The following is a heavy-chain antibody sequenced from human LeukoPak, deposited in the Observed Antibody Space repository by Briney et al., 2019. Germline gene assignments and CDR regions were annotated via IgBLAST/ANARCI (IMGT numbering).Heavy chain of an antibody. V-gene: IGHV3-33*06. CDR2: IWYDGSNK. Sequence: GGSLRLSCAASVVTFRSYGMHWVRQAPGQGLEWVALIWYDGSNKYYADSVKGRFTISRDNSNNTLYLQMNSLRAEDTAVYYCANGVETDVVTGSYNWFDPWGQGTLVTVSS. CDR3: ANGVETDVVTGSYNWFDP. J-gene: IGHJ5*02. CDR1: VVTFRSYG. D-gene: IGHD5-18*01.